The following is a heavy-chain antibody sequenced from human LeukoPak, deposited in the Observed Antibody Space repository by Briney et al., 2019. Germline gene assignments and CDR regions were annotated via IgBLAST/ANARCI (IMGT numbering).Heavy chain of an antibody. J-gene: IGHJ4*02. CDR2: IYTSGNT. V-gene: IGHV4-4*09. D-gene: IGHD3-22*01. Sequence: PSETLSLTCTVSGGSISSYYWNWIRQPPGKGLEWIGYIYTSGNTNYNPSLKSRVTISVDTSKNQFSLKLSSVTAADTAVHYCARQAGDSSGPIDYWGQGTLVTVSS. CDR3: ARQAGDSSGPIDY. CDR1: GGSISSYY.